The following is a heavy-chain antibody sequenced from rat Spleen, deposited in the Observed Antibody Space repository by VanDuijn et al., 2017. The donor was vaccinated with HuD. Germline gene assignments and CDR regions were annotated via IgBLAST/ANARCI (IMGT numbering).Heavy chain of an antibody. CDR3: VRQDTSGYSNWFTY. V-gene: IGHV5S13*01. J-gene: IGHJ3*01. D-gene: IGHD4-3*01. CDR1: GFTFDNYD. Sequence: EVQLVESGGGLVQPGGSLKLSCAASGFTFDNYDMAWVRQAPTKGLEWVASISPSGAGTYYRDSVKGRFTVSRDNAKSTQYLQMDSLRSEDPATYYCVRQDTSGYSNWFTYWGQGTLVTVSS. CDR2: ISPSGAGT.